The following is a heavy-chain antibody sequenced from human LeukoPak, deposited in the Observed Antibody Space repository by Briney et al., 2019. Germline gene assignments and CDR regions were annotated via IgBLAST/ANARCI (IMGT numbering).Heavy chain of an antibody. V-gene: IGHV1-69*06. CDR1: GGTFSSYA. Sequence: ASVKVSCKASGGTFSSYAISWVRQAPGQGLEWMGGIIPIFGTADYAQKFQGRVTITADKSTSTAYMELSSLRSEDTAVYYCARDSGDTAMVYYYYYYMDVWGKGTTVTVSS. J-gene: IGHJ6*03. CDR3: ARDSGDTAMVYYYYYYMDV. D-gene: IGHD5-18*01. CDR2: IIPIFGTA.